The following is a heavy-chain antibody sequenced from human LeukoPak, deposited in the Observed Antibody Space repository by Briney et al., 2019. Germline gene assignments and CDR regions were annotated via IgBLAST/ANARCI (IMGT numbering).Heavy chain of an antibody. J-gene: IGHJ4*02. V-gene: IGHV1-2*02. CDR3: ARVLDTAREYYFDY. CDR1: GYIFTGYY. CDR2: INPNSGDT. D-gene: IGHD5-18*01. Sequence: ASVKVSCKASGYIFTGYYMHWVRQAPGQGLEWMGWINPNSGDTNYAQKFQGRVTLTSDTSTRTAYMELSRLRFDDTAVYYCARVLDTAREYYFDYWGQGTLVTVSS.